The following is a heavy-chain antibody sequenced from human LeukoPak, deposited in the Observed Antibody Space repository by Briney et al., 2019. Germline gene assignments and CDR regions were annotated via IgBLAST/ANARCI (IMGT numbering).Heavy chain of an antibody. CDR3: ARAYRGYSYGYPDY. D-gene: IGHD5-18*01. V-gene: IGHV1-69*05. CDR1: GGTFSSYA. J-gene: IGHJ4*02. CDR2: IIPIFGTA. Sequence: SVKVSCKASGGTFSSYAISWVRQAPGQGLEWMGRIIPIFGTANYAQMFQGRVTITTDESTSTAYMELSSLRSEDTAVYYCARAYRGYSYGYPDYWGQGTLVTVSS.